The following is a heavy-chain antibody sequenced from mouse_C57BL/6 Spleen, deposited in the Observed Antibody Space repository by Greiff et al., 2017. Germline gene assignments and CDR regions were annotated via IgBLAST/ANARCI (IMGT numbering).Heavy chain of an antibody. V-gene: IGHV1-18*01. D-gene: IGHD1-1*01. Sequence: DVQLQQSGPELVKPGASVKIPCKASGYTFTDYNMDWVKQSHGKSLEWIGDINPNNGGTIYNQKFKGKATLTEDKSSSTAYMELRSLTSEDTAVYYCARHYYGSSWFAYWGQGTLVTVSA. J-gene: IGHJ3*01. CDR2: INPNNGGT. CDR1: GYTFTDYN. CDR3: ARHYYGSSWFAY.